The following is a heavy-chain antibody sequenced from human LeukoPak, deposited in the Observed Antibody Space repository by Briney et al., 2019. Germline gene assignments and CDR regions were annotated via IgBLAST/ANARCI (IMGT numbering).Heavy chain of an antibody. CDR1: GYTFTGYY. V-gene: IGHV1-2*02. CDR3: ARDYYDSSGYCKASYFDY. D-gene: IGHD3-22*01. J-gene: IGHJ4*02. Sequence: ASVKVSCKASGYTFTGYYMHWVRQAPGQGLEWMGWINPNSGGTNYAQKFQGRVTMTRDTSISTAYMELSRLRSDDTAVYYCARDYYDSSGYCKASYFDYWGQGTLVTVSS. CDR2: INPNSGGT.